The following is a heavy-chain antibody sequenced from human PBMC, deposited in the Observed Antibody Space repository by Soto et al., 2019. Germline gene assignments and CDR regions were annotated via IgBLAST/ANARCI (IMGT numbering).Heavy chain of an antibody. CDR3: AKSLNIHWKNYFDP. CDR2: ISGSDGTT. V-gene: IGHV3-23*01. CDR1: GFTFSSSA. D-gene: IGHD1-1*01. J-gene: IGHJ5*02. Sequence: EVQILESGGGLVQSGGSLRLSCAASGFTFSSSAMNWVRQAPGKGLEWVSVISGSDGTTYYADSVKGRFTISRDNSKDTLYLDMNSLRAEDTALYYCAKSLNIHWKNYFDPWGQGTLVTVSS.